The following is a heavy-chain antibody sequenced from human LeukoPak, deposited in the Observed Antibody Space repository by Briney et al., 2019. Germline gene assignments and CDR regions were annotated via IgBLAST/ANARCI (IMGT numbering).Heavy chain of an antibody. Sequence: GGSLRLSCAGSGFPFSSYWMTWVRQAPGKGLEWVANINQDGSEKSYVDSVRGRFTISRDNAKNSLYLQMNRVGAEDTAVYYCARDQVRFSDYWGQGTLVTVSS. CDR1: GFPFSSYW. CDR2: INQDGSEK. V-gene: IGHV3-7*01. J-gene: IGHJ4*02. CDR3: ARDQVRFSDY. D-gene: IGHD3-3*01.